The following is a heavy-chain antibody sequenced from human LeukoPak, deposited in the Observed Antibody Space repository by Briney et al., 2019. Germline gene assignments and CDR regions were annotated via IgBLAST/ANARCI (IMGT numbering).Heavy chain of an antibody. V-gene: IGHV3-33*01. J-gene: IGHJ6*02. D-gene: IGHD2-2*01. CDR2: IWYDGRNK. CDR1: GFTFSSYG. CDR3: ARELEYCSSTSCYYYYYYGMDV. Sequence: PGGSLRLSCAASGFTFSSYGMNWVRQAPGKGLEWVAIIWYDGRNKYYADSVKGRFTISRDNSKNTLYLQMNSLRAEDTAVYYCARELEYCSSTSCYYYYYYGMDVWGQGTTVTVSS.